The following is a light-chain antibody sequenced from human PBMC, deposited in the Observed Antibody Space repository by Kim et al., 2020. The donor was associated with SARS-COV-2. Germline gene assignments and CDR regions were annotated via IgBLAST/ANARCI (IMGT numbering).Light chain of an antibody. CDR1: IIGSKS. Sequence: APGKTARITCGGNIIGSKSVHWCQQKPGQAPVLVIYYDSDRPSGIPERFSGSNSGNTATLTISRVEAGDEADYYCRVWDSSSDHVVFGGGTQLTVL. V-gene: IGLV3-21*04. CDR3: RVWDSSSDHVV. J-gene: IGLJ2*01. CDR2: YDS.